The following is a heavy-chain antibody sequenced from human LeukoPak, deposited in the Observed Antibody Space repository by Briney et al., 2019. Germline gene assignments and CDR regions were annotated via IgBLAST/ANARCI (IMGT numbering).Heavy chain of an antibody. CDR2: IYYSGST. D-gene: IGHD3-3*01. CDR3: ARNYDFWSGSGMDV. J-gene: IGHJ6*02. Sequence: PSETLSLTCTVSGGSISSSSYYWGWICQPPGKGLEWIGSIYYSGSTYYNPSLKSRVTISVDTSKNQFSLKLSSVTAADTAVYYCARNYDFWSGSGMDVWGQGTTVTVSS. V-gene: IGHV4-39*01. CDR1: GGSISSSSYY.